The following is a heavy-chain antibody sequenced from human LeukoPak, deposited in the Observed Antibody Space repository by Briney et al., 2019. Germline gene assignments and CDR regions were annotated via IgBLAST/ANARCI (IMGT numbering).Heavy chain of an antibody. CDR3: ARDPGSSAFDL. J-gene: IGHJ4*02. CDR1: GFTFGSNW. CDR2: INRDSSVK. Sequence: GGSLRLSCAASGFTFGSNWMSWVRQTPEKGLEFVANINRDSSVKNYVDSVKGRFTISRDNAKKSLFLELNSLRADDTAVFYCARDPGSSAFDLWGQGSLVTVST. V-gene: IGHV3-7*01. D-gene: IGHD1-14*01.